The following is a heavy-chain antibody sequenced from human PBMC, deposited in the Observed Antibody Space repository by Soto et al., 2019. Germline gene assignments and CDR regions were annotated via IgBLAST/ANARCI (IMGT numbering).Heavy chain of an antibody. V-gene: IGHV3-53*01. CDR2: IYSGGTT. CDR1: GFIVSSNY. CDR3: AIFDFWSVLDAFDI. J-gene: IGHJ3*02. D-gene: IGHD3-3*01. Sequence: EVQLVESGGGLIQPGGSLRLSCAASGFIVSSNYMSWVRQAPGKGLEWVSVIYSGGTTYYTDSVKGRFTISRDNAKNSLYLQMNSLRAEDTAVYYCAIFDFWSVLDAFDIWGQGTMVTVSS.